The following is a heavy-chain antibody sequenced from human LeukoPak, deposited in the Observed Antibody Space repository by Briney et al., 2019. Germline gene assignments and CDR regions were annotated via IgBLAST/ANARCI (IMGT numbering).Heavy chain of an antibody. CDR2: ISSNSNNI. D-gene: IGHD3-22*01. V-gene: IGHV3-21*01. CDR3: ARPYYYDSSCYPY. Sequence: PGESLRLSCAASGFTFSIYSMNWVRQVPGKGLEWVSSISSNSNNIYYADSVKGRFTISRDNAKNSLYLQMNSLRAEDTAVYYCARPYYYDSSCYPYWGQGTQVAVCS. J-gene: IGHJ4*02. CDR1: GFTFSIYS.